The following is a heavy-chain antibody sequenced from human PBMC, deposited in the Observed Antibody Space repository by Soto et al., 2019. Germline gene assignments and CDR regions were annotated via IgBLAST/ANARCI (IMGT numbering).Heavy chain of an antibody. CDR1: GFTFSSYG. CDR3: AKGYIAVAGTPTVYFDY. D-gene: IGHD6-19*01. J-gene: IGHJ4*02. CDR2: ISYDGSNK. Sequence: HPGGSLRLSCAASGFTFSSYGMHWVRQAPGKGLEWVAVISYDGSNKYYADSVKGRFTISRDNSKNTLYLQMNSLRAEDTAVYYCAKGYIAVAGTPTVYFDYWGQGTLVTVSS. V-gene: IGHV3-30*18.